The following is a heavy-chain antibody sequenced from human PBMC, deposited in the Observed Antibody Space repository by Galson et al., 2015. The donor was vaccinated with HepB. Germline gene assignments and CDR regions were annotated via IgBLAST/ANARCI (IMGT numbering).Heavy chain of an antibody. Sequence: SLRLSCAGSEFTFSTYSMNWVRRAPGKGLEWVSSISSSSDYIYYADSVKGRFTVSRDNAKKSLYLQMTSLRAEDAAVYYCARDSVMPGAPSHICYGMDVWGKGTTVTVSS. CDR2: ISSSSDYI. CDR1: EFTFSTYS. J-gene: IGHJ6*04. V-gene: IGHV3-21*01. CDR3: ARDSVMPGAPSHICYGMDV. D-gene: IGHD3-16*01.